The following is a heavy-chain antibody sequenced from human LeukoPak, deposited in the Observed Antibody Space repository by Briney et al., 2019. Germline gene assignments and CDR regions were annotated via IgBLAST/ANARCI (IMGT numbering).Heavy chain of an antibody. CDR2: IYYSGVT. D-gene: IGHD1-1*01. CDR3: VGRKSTTPNWFDP. CDR1: GGSINSASYY. J-gene: IGHJ5*02. V-gene: IGHV4-39*01. Sequence: SETLSLTCTVSGGSINSASYYWGWIRQSPGKGLEWIRAIYYSGVTFYNPSLKSRVTISVDTSKNQFSLKLTSVTAADTSIYYCVGRKSTTPNWFDPWGQGTLVTVSS.